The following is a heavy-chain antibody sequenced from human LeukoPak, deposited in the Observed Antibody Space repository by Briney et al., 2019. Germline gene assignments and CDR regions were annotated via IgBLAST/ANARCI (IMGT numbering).Heavy chain of an antibody. CDR1: GFTFSSYA. CDR3: AKNGQSGFSFDP. D-gene: IGHD3-3*01. V-gene: IGHV4-34*08. Sequence: GSLRLSCAASGFTFSSYAMSWIRQPPGKGLEWIGEGDHSGGTKYNPSLKSRVTISADSSKNQFSLKLSSVTAADTAVYYCAKNGQSGFSFDPWGQGTLVTVSS. CDR2: GDHSGGT. J-gene: IGHJ5*02.